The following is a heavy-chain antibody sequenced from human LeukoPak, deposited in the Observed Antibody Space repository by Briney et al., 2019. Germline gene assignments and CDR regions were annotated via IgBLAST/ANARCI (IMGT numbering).Heavy chain of an antibody. Sequence: GGSLRLSCAASGFTFSNAWMSWVRQAPGKGLEWVGRIKSKTDGGTTDYAAPVKGRFTISRDDSKNTLYLQMNSLKTEDTAVYYCTTDPVIVVVITTLWGQGNLVTVSS. J-gene: IGHJ4*02. CDR3: TTDPVIVVVITTL. CDR2: IKSKTDGGTT. D-gene: IGHD3-22*01. V-gene: IGHV3-15*01. CDR1: GFTFSNAW.